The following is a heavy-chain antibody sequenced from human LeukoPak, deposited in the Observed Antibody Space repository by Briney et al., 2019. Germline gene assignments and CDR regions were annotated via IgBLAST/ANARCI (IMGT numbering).Heavy chain of an antibody. CDR3: ARAYGDYSGFNY. CDR1: GFTVSSNS. J-gene: IGHJ4*02. Sequence: GGSLRLSCTVSGFTVSSNSMSWVRQAPGKGLEWVSFIYSDNTHYSDSVKGRFTISRDNSKNTLYLQMNSLRAEDTAVYYCARAYGDYSGFNYWGQGTLVTVSS. V-gene: IGHV3-53*01. CDR2: IYSDNT. D-gene: IGHD4-17*01.